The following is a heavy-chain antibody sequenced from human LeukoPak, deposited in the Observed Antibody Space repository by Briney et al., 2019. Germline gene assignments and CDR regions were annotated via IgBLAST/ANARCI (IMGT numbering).Heavy chain of an antibody. V-gene: IGHV4-39*01. CDR3: ARKTLYHPVWYDSSGYYYNWFDP. CDR2: IYYSGST. Sequence: MASETLSLTCTVSGGSISSSSYYWGRIRQPPGKGLEWIGSIYYSGSTYYNPSLKSRVTISVDTSKNQFSLKLSSVTAADTAVYYCARKTLYHPVWYDSSGYYYNWFDPWGQGTLVTVSS. J-gene: IGHJ5*02. CDR1: GGSISSSSYY. D-gene: IGHD3-22*01.